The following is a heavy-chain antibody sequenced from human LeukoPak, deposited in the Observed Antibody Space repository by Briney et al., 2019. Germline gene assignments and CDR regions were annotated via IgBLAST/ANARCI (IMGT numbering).Heavy chain of an antibody. V-gene: IGHV1-69*04. CDR1: GGTFSSYA. J-gene: IGHJ4*02. Sequence: SAKVSCKASGGTFSSYAISWVRQAPGQGLEWMGRIIPILGIANYAQKFQGRVTITADKSTSTAYMELSSLRSEDTAVYYCARAGPNGYWGQGTLVTVSS. D-gene: IGHD2-8*01. CDR3: ARAGPNGY. CDR2: IIPILGIA.